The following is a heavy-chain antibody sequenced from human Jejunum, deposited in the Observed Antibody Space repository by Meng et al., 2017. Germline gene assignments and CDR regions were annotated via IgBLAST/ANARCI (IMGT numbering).Heavy chain of an antibody. CDR3: SRLGEGATSGYYGMDI. D-gene: IGHD1-26*01. CDR2: IRSKANNYAT. CDR1: GFIVSKNY. Sequence: GESLKISCAASGFIVSKNYMSWVRQAPGKGLEWVGHIRSKANNYATEYGAAVKGRFTISRDDSKNTAYLQMDGLKIEDTAVYYCSRLGEGATSGYYGMDIWGHGTTVTVSS. J-gene: IGHJ6*02. V-gene: IGHV3-73*01.